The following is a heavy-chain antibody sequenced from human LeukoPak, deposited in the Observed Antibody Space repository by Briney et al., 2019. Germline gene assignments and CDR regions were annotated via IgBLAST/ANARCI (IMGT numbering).Heavy chain of an antibody. Sequence: GGSLRLSCAASGFTFSDYYMSWIRQAPGKGLEWVSYISSSGSTIYYADSVKGRFISSRDNTKNSLYLQMNSLRAEDAAIYYCARDRRLASFDYGGQGTLVTVSS. CDR1: GFTFSDYY. J-gene: IGHJ4*02. CDR3: ARDRRLASFDY. V-gene: IGHV3-11*01. CDR2: ISSSGSTI. D-gene: IGHD6-25*01.